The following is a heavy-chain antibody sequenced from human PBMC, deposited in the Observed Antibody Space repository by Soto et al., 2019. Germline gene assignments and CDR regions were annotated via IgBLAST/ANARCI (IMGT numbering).Heavy chain of an antibody. J-gene: IGHJ4*02. CDR2: INPANGNT. D-gene: IGHD3-16*01. CDR1: GYTFTAYA. CDR3: TRSAISPYGGLIGPFDY. V-gene: IGHV1-3*01. Sequence: ASVKVSCKATGYTFTAYAMHWVRQAPGQGLEWMGWINPANGNTKYSQKFQGRLTITSDTSANTVYMELNSLTSEDTAMYYCTRSAISPYGGLIGPFDYWGQGNLVTVSS.